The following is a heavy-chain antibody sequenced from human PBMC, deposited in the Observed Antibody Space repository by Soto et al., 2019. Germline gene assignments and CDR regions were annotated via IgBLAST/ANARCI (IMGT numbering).Heavy chain of an antibody. V-gene: IGHV3-9*01. CDR1: GFTFDDYA. Sequence: PGGSLRLSCAASGFTFDDYAMHWVRQAPGKGLEWVSGISWNSGSIGYADSVKGRFTISRDNAKNSLYLQMNSLRAEDTALYYCAKDGGDDYIWGRAFDYWGQGTLVTVSS. CDR3: AKDGGDDYIWGRAFDY. CDR2: ISWNSGSI. J-gene: IGHJ4*02. D-gene: IGHD3-16*01.